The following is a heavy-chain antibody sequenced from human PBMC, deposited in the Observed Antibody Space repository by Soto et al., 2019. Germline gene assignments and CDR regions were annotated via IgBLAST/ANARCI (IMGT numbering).Heavy chain of an antibody. CDR1: GFTFSSYA. V-gene: IGHV3-23*01. CDR3: ARGLLAGIVGATDYFDY. D-gene: IGHD1-26*01. J-gene: IGHJ4*02. Sequence: GGSLRLSCVASGFTFSSYAMSWVRQAPGKGLEWVSHISSSGGGTAYADSVKGRFTISTDISRNTLYLQMISLRAKDTAVYYCARGLLAGIVGATDYFDYWGQGTLVTVSS. CDR2: ISSSGGGT.